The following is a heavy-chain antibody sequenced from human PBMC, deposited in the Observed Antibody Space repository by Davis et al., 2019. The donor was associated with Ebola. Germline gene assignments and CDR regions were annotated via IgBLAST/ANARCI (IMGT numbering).Heavy chain of an antibody. D-gene: IGHD2-15*01. CDR2: IRSKANSYAT. Sequence: GGSLRLSCAASGFTFSGSATHWVRQASGKGLEWVGRIRSKANSYATAYAASVKGRFTISRDDSKNTAYLQMNSLRAEDTAVYYCAKVVVRSPEDYWGQGTLVTVSS. CDR3: AKVVVRSPEDY. V-gene: IGHV3-73*01. J-gene: IGHJ4*02. CDR1: GFTFSGSA.